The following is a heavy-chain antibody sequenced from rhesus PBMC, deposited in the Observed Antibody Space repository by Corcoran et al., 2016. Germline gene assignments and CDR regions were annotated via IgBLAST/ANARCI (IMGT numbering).Heavy chain of an antibody. Sequence: QLQLQESGPGLVKPSETLSVTCAVSGGSISSSYWSWIRQAPGKGLEWIGYSYGSGSSTNYHPSLKSRVTLSVDTSKNQLSLKLSSVTAADTAVYYCASPLRSIDYWGQGVLVTVSS. CDR1: GGSISSSY. CDR2: SYGSGSST. CDR3: ASPLRSIDY. D-gene: IGHD4-29*01. J-gene: IGHJ4*01. V-gene: IGHV4-169*02.